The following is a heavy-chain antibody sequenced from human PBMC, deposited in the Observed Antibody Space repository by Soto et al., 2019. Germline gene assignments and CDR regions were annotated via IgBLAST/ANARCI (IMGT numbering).Heavy chain of an antibody. CDR3: ARVRRSIAVAVDY. D-gene: IGHD6-19*01. J-gene: IGHJ4*02. Sequence: PSETLSLTCTVSGGSISSYYWSWIRQPPGKGLEWIGYIYYSGSTNYNPSLKSRVTISVDTSKNQFSLKLSSVTAADTTVYYCARVRRSIAVAVDYWGQRTLVTVSS. CDR2: IYYSGST. V-gene: IGHV4-59*01. CDR1: GGSISSYY.